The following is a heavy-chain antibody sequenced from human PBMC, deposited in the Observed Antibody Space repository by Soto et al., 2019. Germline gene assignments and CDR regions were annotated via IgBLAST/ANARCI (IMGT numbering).Heavy chain of an antibody. D-gene: IGHD3-22*01. V-gene: IGHV3-15*07. J-gene: IGHJ6*02. Sequence: PGGSLRLSCAASGFTFSNAWMNWVRQAPGKGLEWVGRIKSKTDGGTTDYAAPVKGRFTISRDDSKNTLYLQMNSLKTEDTAVYYCLAMIVVIEHTDVWGQGTTVTVSS. CDR2: IKSKTDGGTT. CDR3: LAMIVVIEHTDV. CDR1: GFTFSNAW.